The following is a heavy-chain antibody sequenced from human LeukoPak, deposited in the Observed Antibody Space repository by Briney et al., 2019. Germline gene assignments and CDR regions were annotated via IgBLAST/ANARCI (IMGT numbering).Heavy chain of an antibody. CDR3: ARYCSSTSCYKALHFDY. CDR2: INHSGST. J-gene: IGHJ4*02. V-gene: IGHV4-34*01. Sequence: SETLSLTCAVYGGSFSGYYWSWIRQPPGKGLEWVGEINHSGSTNYNPSLKSRVTISVDTSKNQFSLKLSSVTAADTAVYYCARYCSSTSCYKALHFDYWGQGTLVTVSS. CDR1: GGSFSGYY. D-gene: IGHD2-2*02.